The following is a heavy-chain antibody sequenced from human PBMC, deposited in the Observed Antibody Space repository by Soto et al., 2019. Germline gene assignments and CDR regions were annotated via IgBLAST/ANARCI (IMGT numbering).Heavy chain of an antibody. Sequence: GGSLRLSCAASGFTFSSYGMHWVRQAPGKGLEWVAVIWYDGSNKYYADSVKGRFTISRDNSKNTLYLQMNSLRAEDTAVYYCARDAGRGATIDYWGQGTLVTVSS. CDR1: GFTFSSYG. CDR2: IWYDGSNK. V-gene: IGHV3-33*01. CDR3: ARDAGRGATIDY. J-gene: IGHJ4*02. D-gene: IGHD1-26*01.